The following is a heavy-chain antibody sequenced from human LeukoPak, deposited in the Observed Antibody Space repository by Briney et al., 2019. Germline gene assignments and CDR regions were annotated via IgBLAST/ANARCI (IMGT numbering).Heavy chain of an antibody. D-gene: IGHD2-21*02. J-gene: IGHJ4*02. CDR1: FXXXX. CDR3: ARDLGDSALDY. V-gene: IGHV1-2*02. CDR2: INPNSGGT. Sequence: FXXXXXXWVXXXXGQGLEWMGWINPNSGGTNYAQKFQGRVTMTRDTSISTAYMELSRLRSDDTAVYYCARDLGDSALDYWGQGTLVTVSS.